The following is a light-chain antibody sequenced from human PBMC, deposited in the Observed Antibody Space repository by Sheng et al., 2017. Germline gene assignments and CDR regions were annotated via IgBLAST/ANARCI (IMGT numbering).Light chain of an antibody. CDR2: AAS. CDR3: LQHYDYPWT. J-gene: IGKJ1*01. V-gene: IGKV1-6*02. Sequence: AIQMTQSPSSLSASVGDRVTITCRASQDIRRDLAWYQQKPGKAPNLLIYAASTLQSGVPTQGSAAVDLAQISLSPSAACSLKILQLFTCLQHYDYPWTFG. CDR1: QDIRRD.